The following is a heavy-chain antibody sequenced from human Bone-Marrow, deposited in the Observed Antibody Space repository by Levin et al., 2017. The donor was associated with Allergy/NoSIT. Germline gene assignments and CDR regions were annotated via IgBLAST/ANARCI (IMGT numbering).Heavy chain of an antibody. Sequence: PGGSLRLSCATSGFTFEDYAMHWVRQAPGKGLEWVSGISWKGGKIVYADSVKGRFTISRDNAKNSLYLQMNSLRVEDTAFYYCGASVVVAAAVDYWGQGTLVTVSS. CDR2: ISWKGGKI. D-gene: IGHD2-15*01. V-gene: IGHV3-9*01. CDR1: GFTFEDYA. J-gene: IGHJ4*02. CDR3: GASVVVAAAVDY.